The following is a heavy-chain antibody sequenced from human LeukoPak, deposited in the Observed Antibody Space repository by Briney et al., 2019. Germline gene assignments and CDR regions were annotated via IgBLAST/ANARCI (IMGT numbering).Heavy chain of an antibody. D-gene: IGHD4-23*01. CDR3: ATPDYGGDSGGEYFQH. CDR2: INHSGST. Sequence: SETLSLTCAVYGGSFSGYYWSWIRQPPGKGLEWIGEINHSGSTNYNPSLKSRVTISVDTSKNQFSLKLSSVTAADTAVYYCATPDYGGDSGGEYFQHWGQGTLVTVSS. CDR1: GGSFSGYY. J-gene: IGHJ1*01. V-gene: IGHV4-34*01.